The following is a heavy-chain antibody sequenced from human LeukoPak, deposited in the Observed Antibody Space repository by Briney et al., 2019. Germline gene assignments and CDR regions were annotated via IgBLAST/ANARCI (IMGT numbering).Heavy chain of an antibody. Sequence: GASVKDSCKASGYTFTGYYMHWVRPAPGKGLEWMGGFDPEDGETIYAQKFQGRVTMTEDTSTDTAYMELSGLRSEDTAVYYCAIEGGGYGDYFDYWGQGTLVTVSS. CDR3: AIEGGGYGDYFDY. CDR1: GYTFTGYY. V-gene: IGHV1-24*01. D-gene: IGHD3-16*01. CDR2: FDPEDGET. J-gene: IGHJ4*02.